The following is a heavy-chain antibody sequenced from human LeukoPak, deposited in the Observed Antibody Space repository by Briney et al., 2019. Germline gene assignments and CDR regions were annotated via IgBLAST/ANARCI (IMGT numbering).Heavy chain of an antibody. Sequence: GGSLRLSCAASGFTFSSYGMSWVRQAPGKGLEWVSSVISNSANTYYADSVKGRFTISRDNSKTTLYLQMNSLRAEDTAVYYCAKGSGYTHGLYYFDYWGQGTLVTVSS. D-gene: IGHD5-18*01. J-gene: IGHJ4*02. CDR2: VISNSANT. V-gene: IGHV3-23*01. CDR3: AKGSGYTHGLYYFDY. CDR1: GFTFSSYG.